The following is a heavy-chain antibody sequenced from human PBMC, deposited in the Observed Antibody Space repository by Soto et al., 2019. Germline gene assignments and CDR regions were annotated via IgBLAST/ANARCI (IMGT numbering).Heavy chain of an antibody. D-gene: IGHD2-21*02. CDR1: GYSFTSYW. J-gene: IGHJ4*02. CDR3: ARGYCGGDCYRKTYYFDY. V-gene: IGHV5-10-1*01. Sequence: PGESLKISCKGSGYSFTSYWISWVRQMPGKGLEWMGRIDPSDSYTNYSPSLQGHGTISADKSISTAYLQWSSLKASDTAVYYCARGYCGGDCYRKTYYFDYWGQGTLVTVSS. CDR2: IDPSDSYT.